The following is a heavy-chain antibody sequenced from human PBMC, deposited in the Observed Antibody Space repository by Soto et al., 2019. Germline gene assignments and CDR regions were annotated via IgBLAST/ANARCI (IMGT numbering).Heavy chain of an antibody. CDR2: IYYSGST. CDR3: ARTIDP. J-gene: IGHJ5*02. Sequence: QVQLQESGPGLVKPSQTLSLTCTVSGGSSSIGGYYWSWIRQHPGKGLEWIGYIYYSGSTYYNPSLKSGFTISVDTSNNQCSLKRRAVTASDTVVYCGARTIDPWGQGTLVTVSS. V-gene: IGHV4-31*03. CDR1: GGSSSIGGYY.